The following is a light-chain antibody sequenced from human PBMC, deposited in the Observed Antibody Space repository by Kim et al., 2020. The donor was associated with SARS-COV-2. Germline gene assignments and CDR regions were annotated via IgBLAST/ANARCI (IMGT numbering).Light chain of an antibody. J-gene: IGKJ4*01. Sequence: SVGDKVTITCRARQTINNYLNWYQQKPGKDPNLVIYEASSLQSGVPSRVSGSVSGTDFTLTISSLQPEDFATYYSQQSYSIPLTFGGGTKVDIK. CDR1: QTINNY. CDR3: QQSYSIPLT. CDR2: EAS. V-gene: IGKV1-39*01.